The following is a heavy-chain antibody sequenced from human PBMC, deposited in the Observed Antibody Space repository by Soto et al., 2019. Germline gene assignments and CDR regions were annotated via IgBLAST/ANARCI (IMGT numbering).Heavy chain of an antibody. CDR2: IYYSGST. CDR1: GGSISSCGYY. V-gene: IGHV4-31*03. J-gene: IGHJ4*02. CDR3: ARKNVDIVATIPYPYFDY. D-gene: IGHD5-12*01. Sequence: SETLSLTCTVSGGSISSCGYYWSWIRQHPGKGLEWIGYIYYSGSTYYNPSLKSRVTISVDTSKNQFSLKLSSVTAADTAVYYCARKNVDIVATIPYPYFDYWGQGTLVTVSS.